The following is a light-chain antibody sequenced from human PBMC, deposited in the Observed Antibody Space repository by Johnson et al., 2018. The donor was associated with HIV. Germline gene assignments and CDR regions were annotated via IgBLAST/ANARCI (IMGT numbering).Light chain of an antibody. CDR3: GTWDSSPSAGGV. CDR2: ENT. Sequence: QSVLTQPPSVSAAPGQKVTISCSGSSSNIGYNYVSWYQQLPGTAPKLLIYENTKRPSGIPDRFSGSKSGTSATLGITGLQTGDEADYYCGTWDSSPSAGGVFGTGTKVTVL. CDR1: SSNIGYNY. J-gene: IGLJ1*01. V-gene: IGLV1-51*02.